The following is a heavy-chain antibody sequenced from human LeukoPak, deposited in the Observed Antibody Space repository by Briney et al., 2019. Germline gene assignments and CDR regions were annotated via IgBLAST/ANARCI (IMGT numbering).Heavy chain of an antibody. CDR2: IHYSGST. J-gene: IGHJ6*02. V-gene: IGHV4-39*01. Sequence: SKTLSLTCTVSGGSISSSTYYWGWIRQPPGKGLEWIGSIHYSGSTYYNPSLKSRVTISVDTSKNQFSLKLSSVTAADTAVYFCAFGDYSYGMDVWGQGTTVTVSS. D-gene: IGHD3-10*01. CDR3: AFGDYSYGMDV. CDR1: GGSISSSTYY.